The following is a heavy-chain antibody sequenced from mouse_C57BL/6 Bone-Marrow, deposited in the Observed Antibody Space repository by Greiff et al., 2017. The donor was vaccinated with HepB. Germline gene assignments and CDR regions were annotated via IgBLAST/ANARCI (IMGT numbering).Heavy chain of an antibody. V-gene: IGHV5-12*01. J-gene: IGHJ4*01. CDR3: ARRFITTVVEDYAMDY. D-gene: IGHD1-1*01. CDR2: ISNGGGST. Sequence: EVHLVESGGGLVQPGGSLKLSCAASGFTFSDYYMYWVRQTPEKRLEWVAYISNGGGSTYYPDTVKGRFTISRDNAKNTLYLQMSRLKSEDTAMYYCARRFITTVVEDYAMDYWGQGTSVTVSS. CDR1: GFTFSDYY.